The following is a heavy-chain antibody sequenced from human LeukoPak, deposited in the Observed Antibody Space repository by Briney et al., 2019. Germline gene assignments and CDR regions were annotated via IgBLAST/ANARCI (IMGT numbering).Heavy chain of an antibody. D-gene: IGHD3-22*01. CDR2: IYYSGST. CDR1: GGSISSYY. CDR3: ASSIPYYYDSSGYYLDY. Sequence: PSETLSLTCTVSGGSISSYYWSWIRQPPGTGLEWIGYIYYSGSTNYNPSLKSRVTISVDTSKNQFSLKLSSVTAADTAVYYCASSIPYYYDSSGYYLDYWGQGTLVTVSS. J-gene: IGHJ4*02. V-gene: IGHV4-59*01.